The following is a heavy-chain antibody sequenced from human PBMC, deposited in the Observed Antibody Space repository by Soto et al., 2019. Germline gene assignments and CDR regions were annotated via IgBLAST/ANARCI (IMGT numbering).Heavy chain of an antibody. V-gene: IGHV4-59*01. CDR3: ARISYTVGWSYFED. CDR2: IYYTGRT. D-gene: IGHD6-19*01. Sequence: SETLSLTCTVSGGSISSYYWTWIRQPPGKGLEWIGYIYYTGRTNYNPSLKSRVTISVDTSKNQFSLQLNSVTAADRAVYYCARISYTVGWSYFEDWGLGTLVTVSS. J-gene: IGHJ4*02. CDR1: GGSISSYY.